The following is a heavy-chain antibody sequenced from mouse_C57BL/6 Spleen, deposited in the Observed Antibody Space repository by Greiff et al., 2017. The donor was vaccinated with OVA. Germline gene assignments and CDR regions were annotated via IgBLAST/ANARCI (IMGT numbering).Heavy chain of an antibody. Sequence: EVMLVESGGGLVQPGGSLKLSCAASGFTFSDYYMYWVRQTPEKRLEWVAYISNGGGSTYYPDTVKGRFTISRDNAKNTLYLQMSRLKSEDTAMYYCARHNYYWYFDVWGTGTTVTVSS. J-gene: IGHJ1*03. CDR3: ARHNYYWYFDV. V-gene: IGHV5-12*01. CDR2: ISNGGGST. CDR1: GFTFSDYY. D-gene: IGHD1-3*01.